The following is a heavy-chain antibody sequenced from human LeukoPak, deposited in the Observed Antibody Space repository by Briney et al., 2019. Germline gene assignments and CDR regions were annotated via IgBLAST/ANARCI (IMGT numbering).Heavy chain of an antibody. Sequence: ASVKVSCQASGYTFTGHYMHWVRQAPGQGLEWMGWINPKNAGTNYAQKFQGRVTMTRDTSTGTVYMELSRLRSDDTAVYYCARTLYIAAAPGGFDYWGQGTLVTVSS. CDR1: GYTFTGHY. D-gene: IGHD6-13*01. J-gene: IGHJ4*02. CDR2: INPKNAGT. V-gene: IGHV1-2*02. CDR3: ARTLYIAAAPGGFDY.